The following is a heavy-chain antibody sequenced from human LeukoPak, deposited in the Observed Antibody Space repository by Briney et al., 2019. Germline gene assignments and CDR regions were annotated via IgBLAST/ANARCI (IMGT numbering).Heavy chain of an antibody. J-gene: IGHJ5*02. CDR1: GGSISSYY. V-gene: IGHV4-59*01. CDR3: ARYIVVVPAASLQNWFDP. D-gene: IGHD2-2*01. Sequence: SETLSLTCTVSGGSISSYYWSWIRQPPGKGLEWIGYIYYSGSTNYNPSLKSRVTISVDTSKNQFSLELSSVTAADTAVYYCARYIVVVPAASLQNWFDPWGQGTLVTVSS. CDR2: IYYSGST.